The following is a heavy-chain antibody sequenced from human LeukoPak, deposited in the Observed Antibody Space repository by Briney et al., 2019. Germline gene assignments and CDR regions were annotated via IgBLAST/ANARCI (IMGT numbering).Heavy chain of an antibody. CDR2: INPSGGGT. CDR3: ARDRGEPFVWDY. V-gene: IGHV1-46*01. D-gene: IGHD1-14*01. J-gene: IGHJ4*02. Sequence: ASVNVSCKASAYSFTSHHIHWVRQAPGQGLEWMGIINPSGGGTSYAQRFQGRITMTSDTSTTTVYMELSSLRSEDTAVYYCARDRGEPFVWDYWGQGTLVTVSS. CDR1: AYSFTSHH.